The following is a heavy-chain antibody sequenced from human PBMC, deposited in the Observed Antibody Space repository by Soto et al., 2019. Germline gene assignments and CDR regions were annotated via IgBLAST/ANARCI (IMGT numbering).Heavy chain of an antibody. CDR1: GGTFSSYA. J-gene: IGHJ4*02. Sequence: QVQLVQSGAEVKKPGSSVKVSCKASGGTFSSYAISWVRQAPGQGLEWMGGIIPIFGTANYAQKFQGRVTITADESTSTAYMELSSLISEDTAVYYCASRLGFSWYSSLEYYFDYWGQGTLVTVSS. V-gene: IGHV1-69*01. CDR3: ASRLGFSWYSSLEYYFDY. D-gene: IGHD6-13*01. CDR2: IIPIFGTA.